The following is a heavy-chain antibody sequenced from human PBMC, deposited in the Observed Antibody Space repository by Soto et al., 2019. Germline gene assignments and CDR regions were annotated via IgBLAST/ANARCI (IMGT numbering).Heavy chain of an antibody. CDR1: GGSFRGYY. D-gene: IGHD3-22*01. J-gene: IGHJ4*02. CDR2: INHSGST. V-gene: IGHV4-34*01. Sequence: SETLSLTYAVYGGSFRGYYWSWIRQPPGKGLEWIGEINHSGSTNYNPSLKSRVTISVDTSKNQFSLKLTSVTAADTAVFYCARGGRYYYDSSGPLGYWGQGTLVTSPQ. CDR3: ARGGRYYYDSSGPLGY.